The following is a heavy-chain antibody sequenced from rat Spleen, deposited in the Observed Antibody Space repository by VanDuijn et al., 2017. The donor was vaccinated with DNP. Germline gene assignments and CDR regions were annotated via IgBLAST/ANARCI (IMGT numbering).Heavy chain of an antibody. CDR3: TRPMDYFSGGFAH. J-gene: IGHJ3*01. V-gene: IGHV5-22*01. Sequence: EVQLVESGGGFVQPGRSLKLSCAASGFTLSDYYMAWVRQAPTKGLEWVAYISYDGGTTYHGDSVKGRFTISRENAKSFLYLQMNSLRSEDMATYYCTRPMDYFSGGFAHWGQGTLVTVSS. D-gene: IGHD1-1*01. CDR1: GFTLSDYY. CDR2: ISYDGGTT.